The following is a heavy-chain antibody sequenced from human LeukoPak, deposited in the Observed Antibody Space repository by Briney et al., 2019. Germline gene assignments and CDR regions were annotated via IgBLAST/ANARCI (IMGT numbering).Heavy chain of an antibody. CDR2: IYHSGST. V-gene: IGHV4-38-2*02. CDR3: ARSGTRRRPLIVGLRGVITTFDY. J-gene: IGHJ4*02. CDR1: GYSISSGYY. D-gene: IGHD3-10*01. Sequence: PSETLSLTCTVSGYSISSGYYWGWIRQPPGKGLEWIGSIYHSGSTYYNPSLKSRVTISVDTSKNQFSLKLSSVTAADTAVYYCARSGTRRRPLIVGLRGVITTFDYWGQGTLVTVSS.